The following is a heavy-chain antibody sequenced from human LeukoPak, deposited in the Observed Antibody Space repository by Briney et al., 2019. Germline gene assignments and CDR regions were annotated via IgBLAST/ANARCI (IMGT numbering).Heavy chain of an antibody. CDR2: IRYDGSNK. Sequence: GGSLRLACAASGSTFSSYGMHWVRQAPGKGLEWVAFIRYDGSNKYYADSVKGRFTISRDNSKNTLYLQMNSLRAEDTAVYYCAYGYSGYDYCFDYWGQGTLVTVSS. J-gene: IGHJ4*02. CDR3: AYGYSGYDYCFDY. D-gene: IGHD5-12*01. CDR1: GSTFSSYG. V-gene: IGHV3-30*02.